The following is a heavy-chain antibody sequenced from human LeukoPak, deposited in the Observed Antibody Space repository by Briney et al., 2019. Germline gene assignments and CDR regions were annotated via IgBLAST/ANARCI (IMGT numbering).Heavy chain of an antibody. CDR1: GASLSGYY. V-gene: IGHV4-34*01. J-gene: IGHJ6*03. D-gene: IGHD6-13*01. Sequence: SETLSLTCGVSGASLSGYYWNWIRQPPGKGLEWMGEINQSGRTNYNSSLKSRVTISADMSKNQFSLKLSSVTAADTAVYYCARLGYTKSSNYYYYYLDVWGKGTSVTVSS. CDR3: ARLGYTKSSNYYYYYLDV. CDR2: INQSGRT.